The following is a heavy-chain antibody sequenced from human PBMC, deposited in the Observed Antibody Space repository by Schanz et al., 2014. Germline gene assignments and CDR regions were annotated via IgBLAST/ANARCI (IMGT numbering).Heavy chain of an antibody. D-gene: IGHD1-26*01. Sequence: QVQLVESGGGVVQPGRSLRLSCAASGFTFSSYAMHWVRQAPGKGLEWVAVISYDGSNKYYADSVKGRFTISRDNSKNTLYLQMNSLRAEDTAIYYCAKGRTVWSGSDRKYYFDYWGQGTLVTVSS. V-gene: IGHV3-30*04. CDR1: GFTFSSYA. CDR2: ISYDGSNK. J-gene: IGHJ4*02. CDR3: AKGRTVWSGSDRKYYFDY.